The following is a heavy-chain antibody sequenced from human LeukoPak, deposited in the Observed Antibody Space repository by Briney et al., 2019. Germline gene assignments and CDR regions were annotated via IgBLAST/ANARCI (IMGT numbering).Heavy chain of an antibody. V-gene: IGHV4-38-2*02. CDR1: GYSISSGYY. J-gene: IGHJ5*02. CDR2: IYHSGST. Sequence: SETLSLTCTVSGYSISSGYYWGWIRQPPGKGLEWIGSIYHSGSTYYNPSLKSRVTISVDTSKNQFSLKLSSLTAADTAVYYCARHLGYCSGGSCYSDGHWFDPWGQGTLVTVSS. CDR3: ARHLGYCSGGSCYSDGHWFDP. D-gene: IGHD2-15*01.